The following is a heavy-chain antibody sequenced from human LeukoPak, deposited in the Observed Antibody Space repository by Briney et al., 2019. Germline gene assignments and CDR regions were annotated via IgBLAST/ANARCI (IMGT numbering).Heavy chain of an antibody. J-gene: IGHJ6*03. D-gene: IGHD3-22*01. V-gene: IGHV3-23*01. Sequence: GGSLRLSCAASGFTFSSYGMSWVRQAPGKAREWVSAISGSGGSTYYADSVKGRFTISRDNSKNTLYLQMNSLRAEDTAVYYCARVVVITTYYYYYMDVWGKGTTVTISS. CDR3: ARVVVITTYYYYYMDV. CDR1: GFTFSSYG. CDR2: ISGSGGST.